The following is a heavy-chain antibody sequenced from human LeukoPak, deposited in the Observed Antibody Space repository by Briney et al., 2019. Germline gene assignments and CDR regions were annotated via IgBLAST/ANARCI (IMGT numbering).Heavy chain of an antibody. CDR1: GYTFTSYD. V-gene: IGHV1-8*01. D-gene: IGHD2-15*01. CDR3: ARGKGYCSGGSCYSGPYYYYYYYMDV. J-gene: IGHJ6*03. Sequence: RASVKVSCKASGYTFTSYDINWVRQATGQGLEWMGWMNPNSGNTGYAQKFQGRVTMTRNTSTSTAYMELSSLRSEDTAVYYCARGKGYCSGGSCYSGPYYYYYYYMDVWGKGTTVTVSS. CDR2: MNPNSGNT.